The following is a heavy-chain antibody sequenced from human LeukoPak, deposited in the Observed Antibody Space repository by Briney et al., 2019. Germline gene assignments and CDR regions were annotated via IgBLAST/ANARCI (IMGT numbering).Heavy chain of an antibody. V-gene: IGHV3-30*04. CDR2: ISYDGSNK. CDR1: GFTFSSYA. J-gene: IGHJ4*02. CDR3: ARDKKIEQWLVTDY. Sequence: GGSLRLSCAASGFTFSSYAMHWVRQAPGKGLEWVAVISYDGSNKYYADSVKGRFTSSRDNSKNTLYLQMNSLRAEDTAVYYCARDKKIEQWLVTDYWGQGTLVTVSS. D-gene: IGHD6-19*01.